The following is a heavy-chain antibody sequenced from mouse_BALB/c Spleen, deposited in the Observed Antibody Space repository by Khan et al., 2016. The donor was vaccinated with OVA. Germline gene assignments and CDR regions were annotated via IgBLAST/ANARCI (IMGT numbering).Heavy chain of an antibody. CDR2: IWGGGGT. CDR3: ARAYYRYDGYYAMDY. Sequence: VQLQQSGPGLVAPSQSLSITCTVSGFSFSRYNIHWVRQPPGKGLEWLGMIWGGGGTDYNSTLKSRLSISTDNSKSQVFLKMNSLQTVDTAMYYGARAYYRYDGYYAMDYWGQGTSVTVSS. D-gene: IGHD2-14*01. J-gene: IGHJ4*01. CDR1: GFSFSRYN. V-gene: IGHV2-6-4*01.